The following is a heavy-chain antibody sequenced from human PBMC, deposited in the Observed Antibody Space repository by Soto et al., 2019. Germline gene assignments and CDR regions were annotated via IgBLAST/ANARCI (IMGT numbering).Heavy chain of an antibody. J-gene: IGHJ4*02. CDR2: MYHSGDS. Sequence: SETLSLTCAVSGGSISTDNWWSWVRQPPGKGLEWIGEMYHSGDSNFNPSLKSRVTISVDKSKNQFSLKLSSVTAADTAVYYCPTPTRTYYYDSSGYYIRYYFDYWGQGTLVTVSS. CDR1: GGSISTDNW. V-gene: IGHV4-4*02. CDR3: PTPTRTYYYDSSGYYIRYYFDY. D-gene: IGHD3-22*01.